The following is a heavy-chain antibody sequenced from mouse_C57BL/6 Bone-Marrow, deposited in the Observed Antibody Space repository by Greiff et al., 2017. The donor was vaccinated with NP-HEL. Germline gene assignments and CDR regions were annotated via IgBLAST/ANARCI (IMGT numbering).Heavy chain of an antibody. Sequence: EVKVVESEGGLVQPGSSMKLSCTASGFTFSDYSMAWVRQVPEQGLEWVANLNYDGSSTYYLDSLTSRFLISSDNAKNILYLQMSSLKSEDTATYYCAREGGLRRRTYAMDYWGQGTSVTVSS. CDR2: LNYDGSST. CDR3: AREGGLRRRTYAMDY. D-gene: IGHD2-4*01. V-gene: IGHV5-16*01. CDR1: GFTFSDYS. J-gene: IGHJ4*01.